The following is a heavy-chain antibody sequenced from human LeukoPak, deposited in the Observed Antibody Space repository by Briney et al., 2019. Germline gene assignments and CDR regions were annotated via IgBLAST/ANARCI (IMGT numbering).Heavy chain of an antibody. Sequence: PGRSLRLSCAASGFTFSSYGVHWVRQAPGKGLEWVALIWYDGTNKYYADSVKGRFTISRDNSKNTLYLQMNSLRAEDTAMYYCARDFSSGWLDYWGQGTLVTVSS. CDR1: GFTFSSYG. D-gene: IGHD6-19*01. CDR3: ARDFSSGWLDY. CDR2: IWYDGTNK. V-gene: IGHV3-33*01. J-gene: IGHJ4*02.